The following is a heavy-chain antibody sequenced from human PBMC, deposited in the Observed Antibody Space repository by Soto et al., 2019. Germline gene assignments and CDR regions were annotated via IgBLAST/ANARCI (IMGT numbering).Heavy chain of an antibody. J-gene: IGHJ4*02. Sequence: QVQLVESGGGVVQPGRSLRLSCAASGFTFSSYTMHWVRQAPGKGLEWVAVISYDGSNKYYADSVKGRFTISRDNSNNTLYLQMNSLRAEDTAVYYCARDHSCVYCGDGSCSYDHWGQGTLVTFSS. CDR3: ARDHSCVYCGDGSCSYDH. D-gene: IGHD2-15*01. CDR1: GFTFSSYT. CDR2: ISYDGSNK. V-gene: IGHV3-30-3*01.